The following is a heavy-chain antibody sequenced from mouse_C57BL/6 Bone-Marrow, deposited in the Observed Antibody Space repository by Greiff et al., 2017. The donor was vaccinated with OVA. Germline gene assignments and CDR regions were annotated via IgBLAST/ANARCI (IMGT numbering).Heavy chain of an antibody. CDR1: GFTFSSYG. CDR3: ARHYSNLDY. Sequence: EVMLVESGGDLVKPGGSLKLSCAASGFTFSSYGMSWVRQTPDKRLEWVATISSGGSYTYYPDSVKGRFTISRDNAKNTLYLQMSSLKSEDTAMYYCARHYSNLDYWGQGTTLTVSS. J-gene: IGHJ2*01. CDR2: ISSGGSYT. V-gene: IGHV5-6*01. D-gene: IGHD2-5*01.